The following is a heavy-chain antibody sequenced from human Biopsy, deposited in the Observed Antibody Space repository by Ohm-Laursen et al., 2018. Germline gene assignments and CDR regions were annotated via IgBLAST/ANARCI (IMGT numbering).Heavy chain of an antibody. CDR3: ARNSGNYKYDAFDI. CDR2: IYPSDSNT. CDR1: GYSFPTYW. Sequence: ESLQLSCNGSGYSFPTYWIGWVRPMPGKGLEWMGIIYPSDSNTIYSPSFQGQVTISADKSISTAYLQLTSLKASDTAMYYCARNSGNYKYDAFDIWGLGTMVTVSS. J-gene: IGHJ3*02. V-gene: IGHV5-51*01. D-gene: IGHD1-7*01.